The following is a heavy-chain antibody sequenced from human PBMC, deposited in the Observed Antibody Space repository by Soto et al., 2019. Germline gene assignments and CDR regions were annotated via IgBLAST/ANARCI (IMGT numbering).Heavy chain of an antibody. CDR1: GFTFRNYA. CDR2: IRGSGAST. Sequence: PGGSLRLSCAASGFTFRNYAMTWVRQVPGKGLEWVSAIRGSGASTYYADSVKGRFTISRDNSKNTLFLQMNSLRVEDTALYYCAKDYYYDSSGYASPDYWGRGTLVTVSS. V-gene: IGHV3-23*01. D-gene: IGHD3-22*01. J-gene: IGHJ4*02. CDR3: AKDYYYDSSGYASPDY.